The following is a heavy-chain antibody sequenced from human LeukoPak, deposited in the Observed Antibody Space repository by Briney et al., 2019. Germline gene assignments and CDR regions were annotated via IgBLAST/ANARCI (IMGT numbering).Heavy chain of an antibody. CDR2: ISSSSTYI. J-gene: IGHJ1*01. CDR1: GFTFRSYS. CDR3: ARGWGELLGEYFQH. Sequence: GGSLRLSCAASGFTFRSYSMNWVRQAPGKGLEWVSSISSSSTYIYYADSVKGRFTISRDNAKNSLYLQMNSLRAEDTAVYYCARGWGELLGEYFQHWGRGTLVTVSP. D-gene: IGHD1-26*01. V-gene: IGHV3-21*01.